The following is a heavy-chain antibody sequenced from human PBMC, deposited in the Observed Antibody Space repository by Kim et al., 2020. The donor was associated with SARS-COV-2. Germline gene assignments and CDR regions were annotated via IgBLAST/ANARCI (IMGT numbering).Heavy chain of an antibody. V-gene: IGHV3-48*02. D-gene: IGHD3-10*01. CDR2: ISSSSSTI. CDR3: ARVGVRGVPATYYFDY. Sequence: GGSLRLSCAASGFTFSSYSMNWVRQAPGKGLEWVSYISSSSSTIYYADSVKGRFTISRDNAKNSLYLQMNSLRDEDTAVYYCARVGVRGVPATYYFDYWGQGTLVTVSS. J-gene: IGHJ4*02. CDR1: GFTFSSYS.